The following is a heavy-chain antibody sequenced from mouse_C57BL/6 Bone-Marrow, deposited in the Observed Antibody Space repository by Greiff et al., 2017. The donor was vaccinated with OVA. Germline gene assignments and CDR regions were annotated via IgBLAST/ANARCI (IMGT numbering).Heavy chain of an antibody. CDR1: GYSITSGYD. Sequence: EVKLVESGPGMVKPSQSLSLTCTVTGYSITSGYDWHWIRHFPGNKLEWMGYISYSGSTNYNPSLKSRISITHDTSKNHFFLKLNSVTTEDTATYYCAREVYYGSLDYWGQGTSVTVSS. CDR3: AREVYYGSLDY. D-gene: IGHD2-1*01. J-gene: IGHJ4*01. CDR2: ISYSGST. V-gene: IGHV3-1*01.